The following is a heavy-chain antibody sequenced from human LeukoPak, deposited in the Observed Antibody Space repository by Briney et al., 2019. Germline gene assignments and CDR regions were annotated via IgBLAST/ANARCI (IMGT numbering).Heavy chain of an antibody. CDR3: ARARGYGGKLYFDY. CDR2: IYYSGST. J-gene: IGHJ4*02. CDR1: GGSISSYY. V-gene: IGHV4-59*12. D-gene: IGHD5-12*01. Sequence: SETLSLTCTVSGGSISSYYWSWIRQPPGKGLEWIGYIYYSGSTYYNPSLKSRVTISVDTSKNQFSLKLSSVTAADTAVYYCARARGYGGKLYFDYWGQGTLVTVSS.